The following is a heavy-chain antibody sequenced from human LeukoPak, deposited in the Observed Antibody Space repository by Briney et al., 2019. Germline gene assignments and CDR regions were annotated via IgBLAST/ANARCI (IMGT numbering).Heavy chain of an antibody. V-gene: IGHV3-53*01. CDR2: IYSGGST. D-gene: IGHD3-10*01. Sequence: GGSLRLSCAASGFTVSSNYMSWVRQAPGKGLEWVSVIYSGGSTYYADSVKGRFTISRDNSKNTLYLQTNSLRAEDTAVYYCARDRGNYYYYMDVWGKGTTVTVSS. J-gene: IGHJ6*03. CDR1: GFTVSSNY. CDR3: ARDRGNYYYYMDV.